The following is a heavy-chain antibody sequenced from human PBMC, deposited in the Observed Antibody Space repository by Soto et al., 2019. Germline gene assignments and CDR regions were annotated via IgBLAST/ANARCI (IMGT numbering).Heavy chain of an antibody. Sequence: SQTLSLTCDISGDSVSSNTAGWNWVRQSPSRGLEWLGRTYYRSKWYYDYALSVRSRITINPDTSKNQYSLQLNSVTPGDTAVYYCARGEQYSGRIFDYWGQGTLVTAPQ. D-gene: IGHD1-26*01. V-gene: IGHV6-1*01. CDR2: TYYRSKWYY. CDR1: GDSVSSNTAG. J-gene: IGHJ4*01. CDR3: ARGEQYSGRIFDY.